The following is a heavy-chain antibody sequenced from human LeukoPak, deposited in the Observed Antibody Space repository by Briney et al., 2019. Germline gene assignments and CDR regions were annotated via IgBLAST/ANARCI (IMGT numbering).Heavy chain of an antibody. CDR2: IKQDGSEK. D-gene: IGHD4-11*01. CDR1: GFTFSSYW. CDR3: ARDHYSYYYYYMDV. J-gene: IGHJ6*03. Sequence: GGSLRLSCAASGFTFSSYWMSWVRQAPGKGLEWVANIKQDGSEKYYVDSVKGRFTISRDNAKNSLYLQMNSLRAEDTAVYYCARDHYSYYYYYMDVWGKGTTVTVSS. V-gene: IGHV3-7*01.